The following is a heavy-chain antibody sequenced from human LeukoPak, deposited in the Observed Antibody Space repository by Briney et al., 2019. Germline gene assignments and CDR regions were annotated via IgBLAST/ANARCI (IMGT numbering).Heavy chain of an antibody. Sequence: SETLSLTCTVSGGSISSSSYYWGWIRQPPGKGLEWIGSIYYSGSTYYNPSLKSRVTISVDTSKNQFSLKLSSVTAADTAVYYCARLLQYYYDTSGYYGFDYWGQGTLVTVSS. CDR3: ARLLQYYYDTSGYYGFDY. J-gene: IGHJ4*02. CDR2: IYYSGST. D-gene: IGHD3-22*01. CDR1: GGSISSSSYY. V-gene: IGHV4-39*01.